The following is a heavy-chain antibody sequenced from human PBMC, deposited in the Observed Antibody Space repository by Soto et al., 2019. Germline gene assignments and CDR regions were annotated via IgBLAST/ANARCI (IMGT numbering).Heavy chain of an antibody. CDR2: ISGYNANT. CDR1: GYSFTRYG. Sequence: QVQLVQSGAEVKKPGASVKVSCKASGYSFTRYGISWVRQAPGQGLEWMGWISGYNANTNYPENLQGRVTMTTDTSTSTAYMEVRNLISDDTAVYYCARMGDVPYYSYGLEVWGQGTTVTVSS. D-gene: IGHD3-16*01. V-gene: IGHV1-18*01. CDR3: ARMGDVPYYSYGLEV. J-gene: IGHJ6*02.